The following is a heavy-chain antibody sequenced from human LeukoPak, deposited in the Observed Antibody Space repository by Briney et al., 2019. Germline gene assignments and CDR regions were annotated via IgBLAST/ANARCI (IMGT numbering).Heavy chain of an antibody. CDR2: ISSSSRSI. Sequence: GGSLRLSCAASGFTFSTYSMHWVRQAPGKGLEWVSSISSSSRSIYYADSVEGRFTVSRDNGKNSLYLQMNSLRAEDTAVYYCARSYSGSYFFNYWGQGILVTVSS. J-gene: IGHJ4*02. CDR1: GFTFSTYS. D-gene: IGHD1-26*01. CDR3: ARSYSGSYFFNY. V-gene: IGHV3-21*01.